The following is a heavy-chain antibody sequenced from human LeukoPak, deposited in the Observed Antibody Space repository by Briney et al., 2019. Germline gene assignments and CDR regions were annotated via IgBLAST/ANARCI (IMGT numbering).Heavy chain of an antibody. CDR1: GYRFSDHG. Sequence: GGSLRLSCTASGYRFSDHGIHWVRQAPGKGLEWVAISWYDGSKSYFVDSVKGRFTISRDNSKNLVYLRMNSLTAEDTAVYYCAKQLGYCSDGSCYFPYWGQGTLVSVSS. V-gene: IGHV3-33*06. J-gene: IGHJ4*02. CDR3: AKQLGYCSDGSCYFPY. D-gene: IGHD2-15*01. CDR2: SWYDGSKS.